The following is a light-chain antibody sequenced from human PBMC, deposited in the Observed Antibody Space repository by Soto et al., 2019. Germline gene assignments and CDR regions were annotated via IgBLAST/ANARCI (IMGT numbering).Light chain of an antibody. CDR3: QQYDNLPLT. CDR1: QDISNY. Sequence: DIQMTQSPSSLSASVGDRVTITCQASQDISNYLNWYQQKQGKAPKLLIYDASNLETGVQSRFSGSGSGTDFTFTISSLQPEDIATYYCQQYDNLPLTFGGGTKVEIK. CDR2: DAS. V-gene: IGKV1-33*01. J-gene: IGKJ4*01.